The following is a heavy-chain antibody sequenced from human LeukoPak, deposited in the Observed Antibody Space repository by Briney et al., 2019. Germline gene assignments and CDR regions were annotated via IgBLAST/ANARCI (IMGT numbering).Heavy chain of an antibody. CDR1: GFAFSDAW. Sequence: GESLRLSCAASGFAFSDAWMSWVRQGPGKGLEWVGRILSKSNGGTTDYAAPVKGRFTISRDDSINTVYLQMNSLKTEDTAVYYCTIYDYSSSSNNGAFDMWGQGTTVTVSS. CDR3: TIYDYSSSSNNGAFDM. CDR2: ILSKSNGGTT. D-gene: IGHD6-6*01. V-gene: IGHV3-15*01. J-gene: IGHJ3*02.